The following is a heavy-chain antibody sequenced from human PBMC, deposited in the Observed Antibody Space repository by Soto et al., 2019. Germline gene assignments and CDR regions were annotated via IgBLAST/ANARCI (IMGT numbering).Heavy chain of an antibody. J-gene: IGHJ3*02. CDR3: ATGSVVVVPAATRRAFDI. Sequence: ASEKVSCKVSGYTLTELSMHWVRQAPGKGLEWMGGFDPEDGETIYAQKFQGRVTMTEDTSTDTAYMELSSLRSEDTAVYYCATGSVVVVPAATRRAFDIWGQGTMVTVSS. V-gene: IGHV1-24*01. CDR2: FDPEDGET. CDR1: GYTLTELS. D-gene: IGHD2-2*01.